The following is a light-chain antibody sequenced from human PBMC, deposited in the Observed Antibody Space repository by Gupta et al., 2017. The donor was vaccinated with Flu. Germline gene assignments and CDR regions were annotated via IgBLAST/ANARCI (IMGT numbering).Light chain of an antibody. CDR1: SANTGGGYD. Sequence: QSVLTQPPTLYGAPGEGVTIFCTGRSANTGGGYDIHWYPQLPGTAPKLLIYGTNNRPSRVADRFSGSKSGTSASLAITGLQAEDVADYYCQACDAIVSGWVFGGGTKLTVL. J-gene: IGLJ3*02. CDR2: GTN. CDR3: QACDAIVSGWV. V-gene: IGLV1-40*01.